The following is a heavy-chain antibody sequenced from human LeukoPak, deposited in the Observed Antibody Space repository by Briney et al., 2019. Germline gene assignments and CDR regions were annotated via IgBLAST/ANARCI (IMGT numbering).Heavy chain of an antibody. CDR1: GGSISSSSYC. V-gene: IGHV4-39*05. CDR2: IYFSGST. D-gene: IGHD6-19*01. J-gene: IGHJ4*02. CDR3: ARVRYSRGCYWGDFDY. Sequence: SETPSLTCTVSGGSISSSSYCWGWIRQPAGKGLEWIGSIYFSGSTYYNPSLKTRVTISVDTSKNQYSLKLSSVTAADTAVYYCARVRYSRGCYWGDFDYWGQGTLVTVSS.